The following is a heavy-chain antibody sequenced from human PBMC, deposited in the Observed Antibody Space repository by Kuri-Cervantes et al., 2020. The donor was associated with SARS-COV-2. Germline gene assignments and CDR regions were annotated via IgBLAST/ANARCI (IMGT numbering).Heavy chain of an antibody. Sequence: SVTVTCKASRGTYSSYAIIWLRQAPGQGLQWMGGITPIFGTANYAQKFQGRVTFTADESTSTAYMELSSLRSEDTAVYYCARDRHYYGDYFDPTRYYYYYGMDVWGQGTTVTVSS. J-gene: IGHJ6*02. D-gene: IGHD4-17*01. CDR1: RGTYSSYA. CDR2: ITPIFGTA. V-gene: IGHV1-69*13. CDR3: ARDRHYYGDYFDPTRYYYYYGMDV.